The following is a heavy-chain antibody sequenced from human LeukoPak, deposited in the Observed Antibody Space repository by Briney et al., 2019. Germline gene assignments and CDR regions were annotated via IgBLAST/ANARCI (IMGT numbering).Heavy chain of an antibody. CDR1: GGSISSHY. D-gene: IGHD3-10*01. V-gene: IGHV4-59*11. CDR3: ARAYGSGSYYKQHLDY. Sequence: SETLSLTCTVSGGSISSHYWSWIRQPPGKGLEWIGYIYYGGSTNYNPSLKSRVTISVDTSKNQFSLKLSSVTAADTAVYYCARAYGSGSYYKQHLDYWGQGTLVTVSS. CDR2: IYYGGST. J-gene: IGHJ4*02.